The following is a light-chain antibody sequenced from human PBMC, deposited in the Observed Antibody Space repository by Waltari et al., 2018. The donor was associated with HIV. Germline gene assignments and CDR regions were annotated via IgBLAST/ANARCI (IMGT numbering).Light chain of an antibody. V-gene: IGLV2-14*01. CDR2: EVS. CDR3: SSYTSSSTLYV. J-gene: IGLJ1*01. Sequence: QSALTQPASVSGSPGQSFTISCTGTSSNVGGYNYVSWYQHHPGKAPKLMIYEVSNRPSGVSNRFSGSKSGNTASLTISGLQAEDEADYYCSSYTSSSTLYVFGTGTRVTIL. CDR1: SSNVGGYNY.